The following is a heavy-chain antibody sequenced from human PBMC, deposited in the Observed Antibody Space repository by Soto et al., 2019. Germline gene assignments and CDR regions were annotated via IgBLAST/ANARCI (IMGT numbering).Heavy chain of an antibody. V-gene: IGHV4-4*07. J-gene: IGHJ6*02. CDR1: GDSINTFY. CDR2: IFSSGST. CDR3: ARVAFSYFGMDV. Sequence: PSDTLSLTCTVSGDSINTFYWSRVRQPAGKGLEWIGRIFSSGSTSFNPSLKSRVTMSIDTSKNEVSLTLRSVTAADTAVYYCARVAFSYFGMDVWGPVTTVTVSS. D-gene: IGHD3-3*02.